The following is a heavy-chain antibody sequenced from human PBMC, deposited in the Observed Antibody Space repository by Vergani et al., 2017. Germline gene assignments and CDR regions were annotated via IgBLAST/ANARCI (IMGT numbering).Heavy chain of an antibody. J-gene: IGHJ6*02. CDR2: VDPEDGET. D-gene: IGHD4-17*01. CDR1: GYTFTDHY. CDR3: ATPQTVTTGGMEV. V-gene: IGHV1-69-2*01. Sequence: EVQLVQSGAEVKKPGATMKISCKVSGYTFTDHYMHCVKQAPGKGLEWMGLVDPEDGETIYAEKFKGRVTIDADTSTDTAHLELSSLRSEDTAVYYCATPQTVTTGGMEVWGQGTTVIVSS.